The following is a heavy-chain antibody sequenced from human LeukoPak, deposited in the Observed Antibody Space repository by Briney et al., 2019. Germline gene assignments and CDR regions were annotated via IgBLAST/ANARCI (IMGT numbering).Heavy chain of an antibody. J-gene: IGHJ2*01. D-gene: IGHD3-16*02. CDR2: IYTNGST. CDR3: ARDFIGRYWYFDL. CDR1: GGSISSGSYY. Sequence: SETLSLTCTVSGGSISSGSYYWSWIRQPAGKGLEWIGRIYTNGSTNYNPSLKSRVTISVDTSKNQFSLKLSSVTAADTAVYYCARDFIGRYWYFDLWGRGTLVTVSS. V-gene: IGHV4-61*02.